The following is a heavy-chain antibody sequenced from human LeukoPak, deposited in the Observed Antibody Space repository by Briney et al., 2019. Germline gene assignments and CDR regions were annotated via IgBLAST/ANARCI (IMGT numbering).Heavy chain of an antibody. CDR1: GGSISSGGYY. V-gene: IGHV4-31*03. CDR3: ARYCSSTSCYPSGYYYYGMDV. J-gene: IGHJ6*04. CDR2: IYYSGST. D-gene: IGHD2-2*01. Sequence: PSETLSLTCTVSGGSISSGGYYWSWVRQHPGKGREWIGYIYYSGSTYYNPSLKSRVTISVDTSKNQFSLKLSSVTAADTAVYYCARYCSSTSCYPSGYYYYGMDVWGKGTTVAVSS.